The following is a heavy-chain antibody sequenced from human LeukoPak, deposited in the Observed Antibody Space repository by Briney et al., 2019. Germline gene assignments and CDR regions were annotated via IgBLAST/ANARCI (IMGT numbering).Heavy chain of an antibody. CDR1: GYTFTSYG. CDR3: ARVLDYGGNLHYFDY. D-gene: IGHD4-23*01. J-gene: IGHJ4*02. Sequence: ASVKVSCKASGYTFTSYGIIWVRQAPGQGLEWMGWISAYNGNTNYAQKLQGRVTMTTDTSTSTAYMELRSLRSDDTAVYYCARVLDYGGNLHYFDYWGQGTLVTVSS. V-gene: IGHV1-18*01. CDR2: ISAYNGNT.